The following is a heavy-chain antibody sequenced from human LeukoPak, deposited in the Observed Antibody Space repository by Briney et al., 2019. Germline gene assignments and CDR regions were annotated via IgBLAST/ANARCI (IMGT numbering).Heavy chain of an antibody. CDR1: GFTFSSYA. V-gene: IGHV3-30*04. CDR2: ISYDGSNK. J-gene: IGHJ4*02. D-gene: IGHD3-22*01. Sequence: GGSLRLSCAASGFTFSSYAMHWVRQAPGEGLEWVAVISYDGSNKYYADSVKGRFTISRDNSKNTLYLQMNSLRAEDTAVYYCARDMYYYDSSGYWGGQGTLVTVSS. CDR3: ARDMYYYDSSGYW.